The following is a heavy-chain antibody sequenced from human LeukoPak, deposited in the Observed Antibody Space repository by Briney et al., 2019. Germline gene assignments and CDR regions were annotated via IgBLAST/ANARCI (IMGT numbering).Heavy chain of an antibody. CDR1: GYTFTNYG. CDR2: ISGYNGNT. D-gene: IGHD6-19*01. V-gene: IGHV1-18*01. J-gene: IGHJ4*02. Sequence: ASVKVSCTASGYTFTNYGFNWVRQAPGQGLEWMGWISGYNGNTDYAQKFQGRVTMTTDTSTTTAYMEVRSLRSDDTAVYYCARSGLGSGWSYSDYWGQGTLVTVSS. CDR3: ARSGLGSGWSYSDY.